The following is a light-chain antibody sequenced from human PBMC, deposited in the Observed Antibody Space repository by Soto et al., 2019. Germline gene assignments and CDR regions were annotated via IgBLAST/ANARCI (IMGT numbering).Light chain of an antibody. CDR3: SSYTSSSTLDV. CDR1: TTDIDNYDS. CDR2: EVS. Sequence: QSALTQPPSVSGSPGQSVTISCTATTTDIDNYDSVSWYQQAPGTAPKLIIYEVSNRPSGVSNRFSGSKSGNTASLTISGLQAEDEADYYCSSYTSSSTLDVFGTGTKLTVL. J-gene: IGLJ1*01. V-gene: IGLV2-18*02.